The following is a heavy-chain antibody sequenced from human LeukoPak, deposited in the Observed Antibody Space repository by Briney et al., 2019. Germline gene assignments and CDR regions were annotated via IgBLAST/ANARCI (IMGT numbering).Heavy chain of an antibody. V-gene: IGHV3-23*01. J-gene: IGHJ3*02. Sequence: PGGSLRLSCAASGFTFSSYAMSWVRQAPGKGLEWVSAISGTGGSTYYADSVKGRFTISRDNSKNTLYLQMNSLRAEDTAVYYCAKRRMQSDAFDIWGQGTMVTVSS. CDR1: GFTFSSYA. CDR3: AKRRMQSDAFDI. CDR2: ISGTGGST.